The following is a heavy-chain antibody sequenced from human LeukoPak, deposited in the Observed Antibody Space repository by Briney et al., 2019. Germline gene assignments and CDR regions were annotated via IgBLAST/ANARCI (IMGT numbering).Heavy chain of an antibody. V-gene: IGHV3-30*18. CDR3: AKNSLVRFYDN. CDR2: ISNDGNNK. J-gene: IGHJ4*02. CDR1: GYMVRCDL. Sequence: GGCLLLGFSASGYMVRCDLMSWGRQAPGKGLEWVAVISNDGNNKQYADSVKGRFTSSRDKAKNTLYLHMNSLRADDTAVYHCAKNSLVRFYDNWGRETLVTVSS. D-gene: IGHD3-22*01.